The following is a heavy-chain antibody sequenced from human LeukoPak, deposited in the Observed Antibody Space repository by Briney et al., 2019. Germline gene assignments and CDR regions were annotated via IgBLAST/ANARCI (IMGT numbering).Heavy chain of an antibody. D-gene: IGHD3-22*01. V-gene: IGHV1-18*01. J-gene: IGHJ4*02. Sequence: ASVKVSCKASGYTFTSYGISWVRQAPGQGLEWMGWISAYNGNTNYAQKLQGRVTMTTDTSTSTAYMELRSLRSDDTAVYYCARDRETYYYDSSGYYPPRILDYWGQGTLVTVSS. CDR3: ARDRETYYYDSSGYYPPRILDY. CDR1: GYTFTSYG. CDR2: ISAYNGNT.